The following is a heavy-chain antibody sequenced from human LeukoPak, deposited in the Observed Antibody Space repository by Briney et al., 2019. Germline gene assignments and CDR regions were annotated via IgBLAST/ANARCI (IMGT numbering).Heavy chain of an antibody. D-gene: IGHD3-16*02. J-gene: IGHJ4*02. CDR1: GGSISSYY. CDR3: ASLSLGELSFDY. V-gene: IGHV4-59*01. Sequence: SETLSLTCTVSGGSISSYYWGWIRQPPGKGLEWIGYTYYSGSINYNPSLKSRVTISVDRSKNQFSLKLSSVTAADTAVYYCASLSLGELSFDYWGQGTLVTVSS. CDR2: TYYSGSI.